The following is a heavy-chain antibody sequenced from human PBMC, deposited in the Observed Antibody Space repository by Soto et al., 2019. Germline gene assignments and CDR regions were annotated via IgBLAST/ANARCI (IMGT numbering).Heavy chain of an antibody. CDR2: IIPMFGTT. Sequence: QVQLVQSGAEVKKPGSSVKVSCKASGGTFTNYTISWVRQAPGQGLEWMGGIIPMFGTTNHAQKFQGRVTINANKSTTTAHMELSSLRSEDTAVYYCAIGFGLRYFDWPFEYWGQGTLVTVSS. CDR3: AIGFGLRYFDWPFEY. D-gene: IGHD3-9*01. V-gene: IGHV1-69*06. J-gene: IGHJ4*02. CDR1: GGTFTNYT.